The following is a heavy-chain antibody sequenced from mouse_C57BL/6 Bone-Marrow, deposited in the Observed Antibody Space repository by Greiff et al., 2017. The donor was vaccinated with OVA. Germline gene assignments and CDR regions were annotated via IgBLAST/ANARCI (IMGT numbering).Heavy chain of an antibody. V-gene: IGHV1-4*01. J-gene: IGHJ4*01. CDR1: GYTFTSYT. Sequence: VQLQQSGAELARPGASVKMSCKASGYTFTSYTMHWVKQRPGQGLEWIGYINPSSGYTKYNQKFKDKATLTADKSSSTAYMQLSSLTSEDSAVYYCARGRFPYAMDYWGQGTSVTVSS. CDR3: ARGRFPYAMDY. CDR2: INPSSGYT.